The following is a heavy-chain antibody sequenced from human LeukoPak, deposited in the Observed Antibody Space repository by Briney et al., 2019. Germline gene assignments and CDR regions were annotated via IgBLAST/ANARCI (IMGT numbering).Heavy chain of an antibody. D-gene: IGHD3-10*01. CDR1: GFTFDDYT. Sequence: PGGSLRLSCAASGFTFDDYTMHWVRQAPGKGLEWVSLTNWDGGSTYYADSVKGRFTISRDNSKNSLYLQMNSLRIEDTALYYCAKGSSVRGFDYWGQGTLVTVSS. CDR2: TNWDGGST. J-gene: IGHJ4*02. V-gene: IGHV3-43*01. CDR3: AKGSSVRGFDY.